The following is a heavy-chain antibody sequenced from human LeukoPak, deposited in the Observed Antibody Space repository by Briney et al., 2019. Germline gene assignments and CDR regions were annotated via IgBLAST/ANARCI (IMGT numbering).Heavy chain of an antibody. D-gene: IGHD3-22*01. V-gene: IGHV3-30*18. Sequence: PGGSLRLSCAASGFTFSSYGMHWVRQAPGKGLEWVAVISYDGSNKYYADSVKGRFTISRDNSKNTLYLQMNSLRAEDTAVYYCAKGQDSSGYYLLDYWGQGTLVTVSS. J-gene: IGHJ4*02. CDR1: GFTFSSYG. CDR3: AKGQDSSGYYLLDY. CDR2: ISYDGSNK.